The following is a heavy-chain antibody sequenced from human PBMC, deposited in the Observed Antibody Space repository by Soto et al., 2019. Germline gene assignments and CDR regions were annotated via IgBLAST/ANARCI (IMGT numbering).Heavy chain of an antibody. V-gene: IGHV3-48*02. D-gene: IGHD3-16*01. J-gene: IGHJ4*02. CDR3: ARGELDRTIDY. Sequence: EVQLVESGGGLVQRGGSLRLSCAASGFTFSSRSMNWVRQAPGKGLEWVSYISGHSTTISYADSVKGRFTISRDNARNSVNLQMNSLRDEDTAVYYCARGELDRTIDYWGQGTLVTVSS. CDR1: GFTFSSRS. CDR2: ISGHSTTI.